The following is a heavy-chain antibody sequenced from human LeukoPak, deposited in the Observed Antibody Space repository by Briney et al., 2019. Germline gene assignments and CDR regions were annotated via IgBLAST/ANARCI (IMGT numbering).Heavy chain of an antibody. CDR1: GFTFTRYS. CDR2: IGGDGNYI. V-gene: IGHV3-21*01. CDR3: ARATTEAGISVTGTAY. Sequence: GGSLRLSCAASGFTFTRYSMNWVRQAPGKGLEWVSSIGGDGNYICYAESVKGRFTISRDNAKNSLYLQMNSLRAEDTAVYYCARATTEAGISVTGTAYWGQGTLVTVSS. D-gene: IGHD6-19*01. J-gene: IGHJ4*02.